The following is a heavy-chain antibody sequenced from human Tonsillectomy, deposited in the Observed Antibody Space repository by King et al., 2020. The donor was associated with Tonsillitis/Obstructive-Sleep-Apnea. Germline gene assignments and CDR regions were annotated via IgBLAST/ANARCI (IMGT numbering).Heavy chain of an antibody. CDR3: ARQYYDFWSGYSFDY. CDR1: GYSFTSYW. V-gene: IGHV5-51*01. Sequence: QLVQSGAEVKKPGESLKISCKGSGYSFTSYWIGWVRQMPGKGLEWMGIIYPGDSDTRYSPSFQGQVTISADKSISTAYLQWSSLKASDTAMYYCARQYYDFWSGYSFDYWGQGTLVTVSS. D-gene: IGHD3-3*01. CDR2: IYPGDSDT. J-gene: IGHJ4*02.